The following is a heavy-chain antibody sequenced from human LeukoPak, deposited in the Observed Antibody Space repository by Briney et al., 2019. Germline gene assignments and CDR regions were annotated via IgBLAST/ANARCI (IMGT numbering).Heavy chain of an antibody. D-gene: IGHD2-2*01. CDR1: GASISSHY. CDR3: ARAVPYPFSCDY. V-gene: IGHV4-59*11. CDR2: IYDSGSP. Sequence: SETLSLTCSVSGASISSHYWSWIRQRPGEGLEWIGYIYDSGSPNYNPSLKSRVTISVDTSQNQFSLKLNSVTAADTAVYYCARAVPYPFSCDYWAQGAPVTVSS. J-gene: IGHJ4*02.